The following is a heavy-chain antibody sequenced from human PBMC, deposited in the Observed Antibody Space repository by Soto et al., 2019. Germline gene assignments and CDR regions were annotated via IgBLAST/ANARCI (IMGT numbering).Heavy chain of an antibody. CDR3: XXXXXXGXV. Sequence: QVQLVQSGAEVKKPGASVKVSCKASGYTFTSYDINWVRQATGQGLEWMGWMNPNSGNTGYAQKFQGRVTMTRNTSISTAYMELSSLRSXXXXXXXXXXXXXXGXVWAQGTTVTVSS. J-gene: IGHJ6*02. CDR2: MNPNSGNT. V-gene: IGHV1-8*01. CDR1: GYTFTSYD.